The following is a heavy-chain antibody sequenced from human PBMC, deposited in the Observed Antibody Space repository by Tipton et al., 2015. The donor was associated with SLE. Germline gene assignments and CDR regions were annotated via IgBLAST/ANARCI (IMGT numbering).Heavy chain of an antibody. J-gene: IGHJ2*01. CDR1: GGSVSGGSYY. Sequence: TLSLTCTVSGGSVSGGSYYWSWIRQPPGKGLEWIGYIYSSGSTKYNPSLKSRVTISADTSKNQFSLKLSSVTAADTAVYYCARGYCSGGSCSYWYFDLWGRGTLVTVSS. D-gene: IGHD2-15*01. V-gene: IGHV4-61*01. CDR2: IYSSGST. CDR3: ARGYCSGGSCSYWYFDL.